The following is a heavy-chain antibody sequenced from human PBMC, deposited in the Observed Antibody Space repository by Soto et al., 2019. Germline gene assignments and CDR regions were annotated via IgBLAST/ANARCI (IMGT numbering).Heavy chain of an antibody. D-gene: IGHD6-19*01. V-gene: IGHV4-4*07. CDR2: TYITGDT. CDR1: DDSISSYY. CDR3: AREYTETVDGPTPFYFDY. J-gene: IGHJ4*02. Sequence: PSETLSLTCSVSDDSISSYYWSWIRQSAGKGLEWIGRTYITGDTNYNPSLKSRVTMSLDTSKNQLSLKLSSVTAADTAAYYCAREYTETVDGPTPFYFDYWGQGTPVTVSS.